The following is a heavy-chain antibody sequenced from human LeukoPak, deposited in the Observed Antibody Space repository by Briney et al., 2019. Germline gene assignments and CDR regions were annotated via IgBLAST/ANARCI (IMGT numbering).Heavy chain of an antibody. J-gene: IGHJ3*02. Sequence: GGSLRLSCVASGFTFSTHWVSWVRQAPGKGLEWVANIKEDGSTTDYVDSVKGRFTISRDNAKNSLYLQMSGLRAEDTAVYYCARIIGYNLPLEGAFDIWGQGTMVTVSS. D-gene: IGHD5-18*01. CDR1: GFTFSTHW. CDR2: IKEDGSTT. V-gene: IGHV3-7*03. CDR3: ARIIGYNLPLEGAFDI.